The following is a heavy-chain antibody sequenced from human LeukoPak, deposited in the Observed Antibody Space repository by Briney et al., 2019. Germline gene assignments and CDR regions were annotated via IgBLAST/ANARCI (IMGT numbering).Heavy chain of an antibody. CDR2: INTDGSGT. J-gene: IGHJ4*02. CDR3: ARDGLAAARDY. V-gene: IGHV3-74*01. D-gene: IGHD6-13*01. CDR1: GFTFSWYW. Sequence: PGGSQRLSCAASGFTFSWYWMHWVRQAPGKGLVWVSRINTDGSGTSYADSVKGRFTISRDNAKNTLYLQMKSLRAEDTAVYYCARDGLAAARDYWGQGTLVTVSS.